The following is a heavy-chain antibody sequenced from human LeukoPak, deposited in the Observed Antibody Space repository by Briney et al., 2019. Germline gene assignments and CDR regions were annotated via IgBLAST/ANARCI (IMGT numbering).Heavy chain of an antibody. J-gene: IGHJ3*02. V-gene: IGHV3-33*01. CDR1: GFTFSSYG. CDR3: AISPLDAFDI. CDR2: IWYDGSNK. Sequence: GGYLRLSCAASGFTFSSYGMHWVRQAPGKGLEWVAVIWYDGSNKYYADSVKGRFTISRDNSKNTLYLQMNSLRAEDTAVYYCAISPLDAFDIWGQGTMVTVSS. D-gene: IGHD2/OR15-2a*01.